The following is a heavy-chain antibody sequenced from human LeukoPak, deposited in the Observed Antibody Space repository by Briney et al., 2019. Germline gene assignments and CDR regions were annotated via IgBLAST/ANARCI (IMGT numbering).Heavy chain of an antibody. D-gene: IGHD6-19*01. CDR1: GGSISSYY. CDR2: IYYSGST. J-gene: IGHJ4*02. CDR3: ARDSSGWQYFDY. Sequence: SETPSLTCTASGGSISSYYWSWIRQPPGKGLEWIGYIYYSGSTNYNPSLKSRVTISVDTSKNQFSLKLSSVTAADTAVYYCARDSSGWQYFDYWGQGTLVTVSS. V-gene: IGHV4-59*01.